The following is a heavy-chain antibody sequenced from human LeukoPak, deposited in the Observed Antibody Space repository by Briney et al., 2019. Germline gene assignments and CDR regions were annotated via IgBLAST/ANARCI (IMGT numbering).Heavy chain of an antibody. CDR2: IYHSGST. V-gene: IGHV4-38-2*01. CDR3: ASLRYFDWLLYLHAFDI. Sequence: PSETLSLTCAVSGYSISSGYYWGWIRQPPGKGLEWIGSIYHSGSTYYNPSLKSRVTISVDTSKNQFSLKLSSVTAADTAVYYCASLRYFDWLLYLHAFDIWGQGTMVTSLQ. J-gene: IGHJ3*02. D-gene: IGHD3-9*01. CDR1: GYSISSGYY.